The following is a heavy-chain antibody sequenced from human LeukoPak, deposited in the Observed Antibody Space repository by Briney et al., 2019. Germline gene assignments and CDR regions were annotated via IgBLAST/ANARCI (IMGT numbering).Heavy chain of an antibody. V-gene: IGHV3-23*01. Sequence: PGGSLRLSCAASGFTFSSYAMSWVRQAPGKGLEWVSAISGSGGSTYCADSVKGRFTISRDNSKNTLYLQMNSLRAEDTAVYYCAKGGTSNYYYYYYMDVWGKGTTVTVSS. CDR3: AKGGTSNYYYYYYMDV. CDR2: ISGSGGST. J-gene: IGHJ6*03. CDR1: GFTFSSYA. D-gene: IGHD1-14*01.